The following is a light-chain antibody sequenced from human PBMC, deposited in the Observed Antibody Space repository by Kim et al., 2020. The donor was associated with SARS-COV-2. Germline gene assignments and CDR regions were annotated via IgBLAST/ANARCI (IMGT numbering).Light chain of an antibody. CDR3: QHYNNWPPIT. CDR2: DAS. J-gene: IGKJ5*01. Sequence: EVVLTQSPATLSVSPGERAILSCRASQSVSSNLAWYQQKPGQAPSLLIYDASTRATGIPARFSGSGSGTQFTLTISSLQSEDFAVYYCQHYNNWPPITFGQGTRLEIK. CDR1: QSVSSN. V-gene: IGKV3-15*01.